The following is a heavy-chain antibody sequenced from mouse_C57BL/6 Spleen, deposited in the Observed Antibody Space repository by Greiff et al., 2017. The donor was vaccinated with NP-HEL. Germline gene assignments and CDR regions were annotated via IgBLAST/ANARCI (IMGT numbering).Heavy chain of an antibody. CDR2: ISYDGSN. V-gene: IGHV3-6*01. CDR1: GYSITSGYY. D-gene: IGHD4-1*01. Sequence: DVQLQESGPGLVKPSQSLSLTCSVTGYSITSGYYWNWIRQFPGNKLEWMGYISYDGSNNYNPSLKNRISITRDTSKNQFFLKLNSVTTEDTATYYCATGSGAYWGQGTLVTVSA. CDR3: ATGSGAY. J-gene: IGHJ3*01.